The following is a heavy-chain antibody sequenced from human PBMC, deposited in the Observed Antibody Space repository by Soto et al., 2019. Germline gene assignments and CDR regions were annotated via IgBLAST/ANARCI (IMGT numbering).Heavy chain of an antibody. J-gene: IGHJ6*02. CDR2: ISYDGSNK. CDR1: GFTFSSYA. D-gene: IGHD2-2*01. V-gene: IGHV3-30-3*01. CDR3: ARGPTSTPYCSSTSCRRPYYYYGMDV. Sequence: GGSLRLSCAASGFTFSSYAMHWVRQAPGKGLEWVAVISYDGSNKYYADSVKGRFTISRDNSKNTLHLQMNSLRAEDTAVYYCARGPTSTPYCSSTSCRRPYYYYGMDVWGQGTTVTVSS.